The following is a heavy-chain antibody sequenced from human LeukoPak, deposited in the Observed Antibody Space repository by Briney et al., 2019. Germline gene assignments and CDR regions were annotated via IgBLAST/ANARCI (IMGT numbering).Heavy chain of an antibody. V-gene: IGHV4-38-2*01. J-gene: IGHJ4*02. CDR2: IYHSWGI. Sequence: PSETLSLSCAVSGSSITSNYFWAWFRQPPGKGLEWIATIYHSWGIYFNPSLKSRVSISLDASNNQFFLKLASVTAADTAIYYCARNVTAGFFDYWVQGILITVSS. CDR1: GSSITSNYF. D-gene: IGHD1-1*01. CDR3: ARNVTAGFFDY.